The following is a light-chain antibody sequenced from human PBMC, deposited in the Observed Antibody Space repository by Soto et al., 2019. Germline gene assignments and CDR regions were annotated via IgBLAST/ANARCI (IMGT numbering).Light chain of an antibody. V-gene: IGKV1-5*03. CDR2: KAS. CDR3: QQYNNYPYT. CDR1: QSISNW. J-gene: IGKJ2*01. Sequence: DLQMTQSPSTLSASVGDRVTITCRASQSISNWLAWYQQKPGKAPKLLIYKASSLESGVPSRFSGSGSGTEFTLTISSLQPDDFATYYCQQYNNYPYTFGQGTKLEIK.